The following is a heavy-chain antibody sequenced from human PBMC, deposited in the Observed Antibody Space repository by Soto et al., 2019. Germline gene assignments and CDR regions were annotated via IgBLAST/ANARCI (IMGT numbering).Heavy chain of an antibody. CDR3: ARDKYDFWSGYYKEPAYAFDY. Sequence: ASVKVSCKASGYTFTGYYMHWVRQSPGQGLEWMGWINAGNGNTKYSQKFQGRVTITMDTSASTAYMELSSLRSEDTAVYYCARDKYDFWSGYYKEPAYAFDYWGQGTLVTVSS. J-gene: IGHJ4*02. CDR1: GYTFTGYY. CDR2: INAGNGNT. D-gene: IGHD3-3*01. V-gene: IGHV1-3*01.